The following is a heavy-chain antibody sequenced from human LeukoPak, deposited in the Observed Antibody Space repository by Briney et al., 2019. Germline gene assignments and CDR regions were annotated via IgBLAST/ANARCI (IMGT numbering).Heavy chain of an antibody. Sequence: GGSLRLSCAASGFTFSDYYMSWIRQAPGKGLEWVSYISSSSYTNYADSVKGRFTISRDNAKNSLYLQMNSLRAEDTAVYYCAREDQYYYDSSGYYYRNHDAFDIWGQGTMVTVSS. CDR3: AREDQYYYDSSGYYYRNHDAFDI. CDR2: ISSSSYT. CDR1: GFTFSDYY. J-gene: IGHJ3*02. V-gene: IGHV3-11*05. D-gene: IGHD3-22*01.